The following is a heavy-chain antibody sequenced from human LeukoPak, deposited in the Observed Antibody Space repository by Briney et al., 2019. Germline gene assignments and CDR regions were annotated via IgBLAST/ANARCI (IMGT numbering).Heavy chain of an antibody. Sequence: ASVKVSCKASGYTFTGYYMHWVRQAPGQGLEWMGWINPNSGGTNYAQKFQGRVTITADESTSTAYMELSSLRSEDTAVYYCASGSFGLNWFDPWGQGTLVTVSS. V-gene: IGHV1-2*02. CDR3: ASGSFGLNWFDP. CDR2: INPNSGGT. D-gene: IGHD1-26*01. CDR1: GYTFTGYY. J-gene: IGHJ5*02.